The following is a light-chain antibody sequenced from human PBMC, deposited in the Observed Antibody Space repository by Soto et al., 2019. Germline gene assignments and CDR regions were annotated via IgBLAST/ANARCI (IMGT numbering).Light chain of an antibody. J-gene: IGKJ4*01. CDR3: HQHYRAPRT. V-gene: IGKV1-39*01. Sequence: DIQLTQSPSSLSASVGDRITITCRASQTISTHLNWYQQKPGQAPKPLLFAASRLQSGVPSRFSGSGSGTDFTLTITSLQPEDFATYYCHQHYRAPRTFGGGTKVDLK. CDR1: QTISTH. CDR2: AAS.